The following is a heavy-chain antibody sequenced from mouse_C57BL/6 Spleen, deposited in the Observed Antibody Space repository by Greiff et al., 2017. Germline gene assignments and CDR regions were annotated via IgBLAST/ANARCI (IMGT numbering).Heavy chain of an antibody. CDR2: IDPSDSYT. CDR3: LYGNYLYFDY. J-gene: IGHJ2*01. Sequence: VQLQQPGAELVRPGTSVKLSCKASGYTFTSYWMHWVKQRPGQGLEWIGVIDPSDSYTNYNQKFKGKATLTVDTASSTAYMQLSSLTSDDSAVYYCLYGNYLYFDYWGQGTTLTVSS. V-gene: IGHV1-59*01. CDR1: GYTFTSYW. D-gene: IGHD2-1*01.